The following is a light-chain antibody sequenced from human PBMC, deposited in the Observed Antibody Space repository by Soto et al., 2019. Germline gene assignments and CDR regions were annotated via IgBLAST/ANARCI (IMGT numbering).Light chain of an antibody. CDR3: QQYGSSPPWT. J-gene: IGKJ1*01. CDR1: QSIGRN. CDR2: GAS. Sequence: EIVLTQSPATLSLSPGERATLSCRASQSIGRNLAWCQQTPGQAPRLLIYGASTRATGIPARFSGSGSGTDFTLTISRLEPEDFAVYYCQQYGSSPPWTFGQGTKVDIK. V-gene: IGKV3-20*01.